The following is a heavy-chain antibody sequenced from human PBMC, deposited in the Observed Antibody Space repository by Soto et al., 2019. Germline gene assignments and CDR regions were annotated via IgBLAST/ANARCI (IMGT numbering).Heavy chain of an antibody. CDR1: GFSLSASGVG. CDR3: AQVNNFWSSYSFEY. J-gene: IGHJ4*02. CDR2: IYWDDDN. D-gene: IGHD3-3*01. V-gene: IGHV2-5*02. Sequence: GSGPTLVNPTQTLTLTCTFPGFSLSASGVGVGWLRQPPGKALEWLAFIYWDDDNRYSPSLKSRLTITKDTSKNQVVVTMTNMDPVDTATYYGAQVNNFWSSYSFEYWGQGILVPVSS.